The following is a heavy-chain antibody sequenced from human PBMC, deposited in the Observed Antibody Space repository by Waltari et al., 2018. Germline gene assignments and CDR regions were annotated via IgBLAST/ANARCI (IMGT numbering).Heavy chain of an antibody. V-gene: IGHV2-5*02. D-gene: IGHD3-9*01. Sequence: QITLKESGPTLVKPTQTLTLTCAFSGFSFSTSGVGVGWIRQPPGKALEGLAFVYWDGSHLYSHSLRGSITITKDTSEDQVVLTMTNMDPVDTATYFCAHRPSHYDILSGYYNYFDYWGQGILVTVSS. CDR2: VYWDGSH. J-gene: IGHJ4*02. CDR3: AHRPSHYDILSGYYNYFDY. CDR1: GFSFSTSGVG.